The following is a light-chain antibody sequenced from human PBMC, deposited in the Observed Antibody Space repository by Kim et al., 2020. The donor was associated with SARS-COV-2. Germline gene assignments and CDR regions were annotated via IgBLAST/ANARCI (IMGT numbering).Light chain of an antibody. V-gene: IGLV3-1*01. Sequence: VSQGQTPTISCSVGGLPVEYAAWYQQRAGHLPVLVIKQDTERPAWIPERFSGSNSGNTATLTISGTQTIDEANYYCQAWVSGSAVFGGGTQLTVL. J-gene: IGLJ3*02. CDR1: GLPVEY. CDR3: QAWVSGSAV. CDR2: QDT.